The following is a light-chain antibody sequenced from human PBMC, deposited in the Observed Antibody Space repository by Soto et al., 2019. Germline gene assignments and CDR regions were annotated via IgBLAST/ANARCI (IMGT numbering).Light chain of an antibody. V-gene: IGLV2-14*01. Sequence: QSLLTQPASVSGSPGQSITISCTGTSSDVGGYNYVSWYQQHPGKAPKLMIYEVTDRPSGVYSRFSGSKSGNTAYLTISGLQGEDEADYYCSAYTVSRTYVFGTGTNVTVL. J-gene: IGLJ1*01. CDR1: SSDVGGYNY. CDR2: EVT. CDR3: SAYTVSRTYV.